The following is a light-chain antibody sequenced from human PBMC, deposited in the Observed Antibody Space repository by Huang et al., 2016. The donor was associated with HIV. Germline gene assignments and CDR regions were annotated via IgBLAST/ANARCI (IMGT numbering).Light chain of an antibody. CDR3: QQYDNLPRRFT. V-gene: IGKV1-33*01. Sequence: DIQLTQFPSSLFAALGDSVTITCQASHDISNYLNWEQQKPGKATQRIIYDVSNLERGVRSRVSGSGSGTEFTFTISSLQPEDVATDFCQQYDNLPRRFTFGPGTKVNIK. CDR1: HDISNY. CDR2: DVS. J-gene: IGKJ3*01.